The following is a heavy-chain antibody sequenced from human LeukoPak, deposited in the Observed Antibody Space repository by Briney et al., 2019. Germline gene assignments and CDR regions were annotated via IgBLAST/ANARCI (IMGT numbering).Heavy chain of an antibody. J-gene: IGHJ4*02. V-gene: IGHV3-23*01. D-gene: IGHD2/OR15-2a*01. Sequence: GSLRLSCTVSGFTFNNYAMNWVRQAPGKGLEWVSIISGGGGSTSYADSVRGRFTISRDSSKNTLYLQTHSLRAEDTAVYYCAKDRHFFASRTYGVDYWGQGTLVTVSS. CDR2: ISGGGGST. CDR1: GFTFNNYA. CDR3: AKDRHFFASRTYGVDY.